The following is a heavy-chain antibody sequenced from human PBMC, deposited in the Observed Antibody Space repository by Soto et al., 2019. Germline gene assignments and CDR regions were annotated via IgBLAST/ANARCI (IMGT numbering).Heavy chain of an antibody. V-gene: IGHV4-30-2*01. J-gene: IGHJ4*02. Sequence: PSETLSLTCAVSGGSISSGGYSWSWIRQPPGKGLEWIGYMYHSGSTYYNPSLKSRVTISIDRSKNQFSLKLSSVTAADTAVYYCAAGGGLPRYYWGQGTLVTAPQ. D-gene: IGHD5-12*01. CDR2: MYHSGST. CDR3: AAGGGLPRYY. CDR1: GGSISSGGYS.